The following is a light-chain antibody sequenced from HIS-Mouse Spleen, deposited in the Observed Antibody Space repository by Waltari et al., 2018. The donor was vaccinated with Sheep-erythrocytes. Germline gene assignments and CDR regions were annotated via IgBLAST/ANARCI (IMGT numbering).Light chain of an antibody. J-gene: IGLJ2*01. CDR2: EDS. CDR1: KLGDKY. V-gene: IGLV3-1*01. CDR3: QAWDSSTEV. Sequence: SYELTQPPSVSVSPGQTASITCSGDKLGDKYACWYQQKPGQSPVLVIYEDSKRPAGFPERFSGSNSGNTDTLTISGTQAMDEADYYCQAWDSSTEVFGGGTKLTVL.